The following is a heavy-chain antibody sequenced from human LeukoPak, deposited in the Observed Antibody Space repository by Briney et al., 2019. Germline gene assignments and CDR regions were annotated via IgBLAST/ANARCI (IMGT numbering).Heavy chain of an antibody. CDR3: ARQVKGIQLWLEEYYFDY. V-gene: IGHV5-51*01. D-gene: IGHD5-18*01. Sequence: GESLKISCKGSGYSFTSYWIGWVRQMPGKGLEWMGIIYPGDSDTRYSPSFQGQVTISADKSISTAYLQWSSLKASDTAMYYCARQVKGIQLWLEEYYFDYWGQGTLVTVSS. J-gene: IGHJ4*02. CDR1: GYSFTSYW. CDR2: IYPGDSDT.